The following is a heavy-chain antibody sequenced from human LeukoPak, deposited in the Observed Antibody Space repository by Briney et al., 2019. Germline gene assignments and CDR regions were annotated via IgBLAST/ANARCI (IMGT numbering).Heavy chain of an antibody. Sequence: SETLSLTCTVSGGSISSYYWSWIRQPAGKGLEWIGRIYTSGSTNYHPSLKSRVTMSVDTSKNQFSLKLSSVTAADTDMYYCARAMVGATMNWFDPWGQGTLVTVSS. V-gene: IGHV4-4*07. J-gene: IGHJ5*02. CDR1: GGSISSYY. D-gene: IGHD1-26*01. CDR3: ARAMVGATMNWFDP. CDR2: IYTSGST.